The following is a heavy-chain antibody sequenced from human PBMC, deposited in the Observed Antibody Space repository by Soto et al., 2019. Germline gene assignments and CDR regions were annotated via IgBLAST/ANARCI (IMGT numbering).Heavy chain of an antibody. CDR3: ARDGVYCSSSGCHNPFDH. Sequence: QVQLLESGPGLVEPSQTLSLSCAVSGGSIAGGGYYWNWIRQLPGKSLEWIGYIYYNGNTYYNPSLQSRVSISLDTSHNQFSLRLSSVTAADTAVYFCARDGVYCSSSGCHNPFDHWGQGTLVTVSS. D-gene: IGHD2-2*01. J-gene: IGHJ4*02. V-gene: IGHV4-31*11. CDR2: IYYNGNT. CDR1: GGSIAGGGYY.